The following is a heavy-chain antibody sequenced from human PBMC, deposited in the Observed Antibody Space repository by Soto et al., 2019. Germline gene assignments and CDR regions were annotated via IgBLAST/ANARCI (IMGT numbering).Heavy chain of an antibody. CDR2: ISYDGSNK. Sequence: QVQLVESGGGVVQPGRSLRLSCAASGFTFSSYGMHWVRQAPGKGLEWVAVISYDGSNKYYADSVKGRFTISRDNSKNTLYLQMNSLRAEDTAVYYCAKDHSKGWFDPWGQGTLVTVSS. J-gene: IGHJ5*02. D-gene: IGHD2-21*01. V-gene: IGHV3-30*18. CDR3: AKDHSKGWFDP. CDR1: GFTFSSYG.